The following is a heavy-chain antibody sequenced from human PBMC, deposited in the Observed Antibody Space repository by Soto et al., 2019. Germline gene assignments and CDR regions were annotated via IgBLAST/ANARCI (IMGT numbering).Heavy chain of an antibody. Sequence: EVQLVESGGGLVQPGGSLRPSCAASGLTVSTNPMSWVRQAPGKGLDWVSVIYPGGGTHYADSVKGRFSISRDNSKNTVNLQTNSLRPEDTAVYYCASDGSGHWGQGTLVTVSS. V-gene: IGHV3-66*01. CDR1: GLTVSTNP. CDR2: IYPGGGT. CDR3: ASDGSGH. J-gene: IGHJ4*02.